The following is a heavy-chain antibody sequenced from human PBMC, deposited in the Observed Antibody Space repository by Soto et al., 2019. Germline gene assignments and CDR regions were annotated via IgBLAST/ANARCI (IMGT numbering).Heavy chain of an antibody. CDR3: ARWEFGRVTKPFDP. CDR1: GGSFSGYY. V-gene: IGHV4-34*01. CDR2: INHSGPT. Sequence: QVQLQQWGAGLLKPSETLSLTCGVSGGSFSGYYWSWIRQPPGKGLEWIGEINHSGPTNYHPSLKSRVTTSVDSSKNQFSLKLSSVTAATTAVYYCARWEFGRVTKPFDPWGQGTLVTVSS. D-gene: IGHD3-16*01. J-gene: IGHJ5*02.